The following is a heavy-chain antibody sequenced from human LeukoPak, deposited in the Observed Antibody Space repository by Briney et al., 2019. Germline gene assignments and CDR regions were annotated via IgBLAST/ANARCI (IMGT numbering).Heavy chain of an antibody. CDR3: ARGDFRWLQQHTALY. V-gene: IGHV3-30-3*01. CDR2: ISYDGSNK. J-gene: IGHJ4*02. Sequence: GRSLRLSCAASGFTFSSYAMHWVRQAPGKGLEWVAVISYDGSNKYYADSVKGRFTISRDNSKNALYLQMNSLRAEDTAVYYCARGDFRWLQQHTALYWGQGTLVTVSS. D-gene: IGHD5-12*01. CDR1: GFTFSSYA.